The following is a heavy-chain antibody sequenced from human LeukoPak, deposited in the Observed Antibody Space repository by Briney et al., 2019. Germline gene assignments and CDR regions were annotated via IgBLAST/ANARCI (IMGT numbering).Heavy chain of an antibody. CDR3: ARGFGRGYDYRGLFDY. CDR2: IYYSGST. Sequence: SETLSLTCTVSGGSISSGDYYWSWIRQPPGKGLEWIGYIYYSGSTYYNPSLKSRVTISVDTSKNQFSLKLSSVTAADTAVYYCARGFGRGYDYRGLFDYWGQGTLVTVSS. J-gene: IGHJ4*02. D-gene: IGHD5-12*01. CDR1: GGSISSGDYY. V-gene: IGHV4-30-4*01.